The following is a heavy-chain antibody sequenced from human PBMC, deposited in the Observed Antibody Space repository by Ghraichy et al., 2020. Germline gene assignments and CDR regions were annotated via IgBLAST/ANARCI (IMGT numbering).Heavy chain of an antibody. J-gene: IGHJ4*02. CDR3: ATVPGDY. V-gene: IGHV4-34*01. Sequence: GGSLRDFYWAWIRQPPGKGLEWIGEINHSGNPYYNVSLKSRLTLSFDTSKRQLSLELTSVTVADTAVYYCATVPGDYWGPGTLVTVSS. CDR1: GGSLRDFY. CDR2: INHSGNP.